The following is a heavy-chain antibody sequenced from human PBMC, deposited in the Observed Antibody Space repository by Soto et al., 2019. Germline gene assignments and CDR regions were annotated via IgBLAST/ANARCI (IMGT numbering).Heavy chain of an antibody. CDR2: IYYSGST. CDR1: GGSISSGGYY. Sequence: LSLTCTVSGGSISSGGYYWSWIRQHPGKGLEWIGYIYYSGSTYYNPSLKSRVTISVDTSKNQFSLKLSSVTAADTAVYYCARVVINWNGYYFDYWGQGTLVTVSS. J-gene: IGHJ4*02. CDR3: ARVVINWNGYYFDY. D-gene: IGHD1-20*01. V-gene: IGHV4-31*03.